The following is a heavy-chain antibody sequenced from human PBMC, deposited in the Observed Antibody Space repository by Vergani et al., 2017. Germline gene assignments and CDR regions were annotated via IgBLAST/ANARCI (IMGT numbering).Heavy chain of an antibody. V-gene: IGHV1-46*03. CDR2: INHSGGHT. Sequence: QVQVVQSGAEVKKSGASVKVSCKTSGYTFSNYYMHWVRQAPGQVLEWMGIINHSGGHTNYAQKFQGRVTMTRDTSTSTVYMELSSLRSEDTAIYYCARGDYGILTGYRYWGQGTLVTVSA. CDR3: ARGDYGILTGYRY. J-gene: IGHJ4*02. D-gene: IGHD3-9*01. CDR1: GYTFSNYY.